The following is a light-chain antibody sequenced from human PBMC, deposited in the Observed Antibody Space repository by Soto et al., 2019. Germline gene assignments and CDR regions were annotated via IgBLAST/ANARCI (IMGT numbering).Light chain of an antibody. Sequence: EIVMTQSPATLSVSPGERATLSCRASQSVSSNLAWYQQKPGQAPRLLIYGASTRATGIPARLSGSGSGTEFTLPISSRQSEEFAVYYCQQYNNWPHTFGQGTKVEIK. CDR1: QSVSSN. CDR2: GAS. V-gene: IGKV3-15*01. J-gene: IGKJ1*01. CDR3: QQYNNWPHT.